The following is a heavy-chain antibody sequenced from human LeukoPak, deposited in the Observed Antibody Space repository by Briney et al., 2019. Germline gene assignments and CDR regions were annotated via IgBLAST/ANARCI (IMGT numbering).Heavy chain of an antibody. D-gene: IGHD6-19*01. Sequence: GGSLRLSCPASGFTFSSYSMNWVRQAPGKGLEWVSYISSSSSTIYYADSVKGRFTISRDNAKNSLYLQMNSLRAEDTAVYYCARGWPPFDYWGQGTLVTVSS. V-gene: IGHV3-48*01. CDR3: ARGWPPFDY. CDR2: ISSSSSTI. J-gene: IGHJ4*02. CDR1: GFTFSSYS.